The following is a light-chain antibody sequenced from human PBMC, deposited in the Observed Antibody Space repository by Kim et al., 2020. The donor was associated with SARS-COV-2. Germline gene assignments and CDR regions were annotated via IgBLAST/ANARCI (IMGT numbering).Light chain of an antibody. Sequence: EIVLTQSPATLSVSPGERATLSCRASQSLSGNLSWYQQKPGQAPRLLIHRASTRATGVPDRFSGSGSATVFTLPISSLQSEYFALYYCHQDNTSHTFRQGTKLEI. J-gene: IGKJ2*01. CDR3: HQDNTSHT. CDR1: QSLSGN. CDR2: RAS. V-gene: IGKV3-15*01.